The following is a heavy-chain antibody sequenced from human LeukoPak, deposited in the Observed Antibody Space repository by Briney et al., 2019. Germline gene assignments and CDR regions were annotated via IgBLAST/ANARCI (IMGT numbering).Heavy chain of an antibody. Sequence: PGGSLRLSCAASGFTFSSYPMNWVRQAPGKGLEWVSSISSSGNTYYIDSVKGRFTISRDNSKNTLYLQLNSLRAEDTAVHYCVKDYYDSSGYSEGDAFDIWGQGTMVTVSS. J-gene: IGHJ3*02. CDR1: GFTFSSYP. D-gene: IGHD3-22*01. CDR3: VKDYYDSSGYSEGDAFDI. V-gene: IGHV3-23*01. CDR2: ISSSGNT.